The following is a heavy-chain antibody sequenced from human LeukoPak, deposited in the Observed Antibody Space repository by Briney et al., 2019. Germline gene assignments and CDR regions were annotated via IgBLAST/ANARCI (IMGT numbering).Heavy chain of an antibody. J-gene: IGHJ4*02. D-gene: IGHD5-12*01. CDR1: GYTFTGYY. CDR2: INPNSGGT. V-gene: IGHV1-2*06. Sequence: GASVKVSCKASGYTFTGYYMHWVRQAPGQGLEWMGRINPNSGGTNYAQKFQGRVTMTRDTSISTAYMELSRLRSDDTAVYYCVTLYGGYDYDYWGQGTLVTVSS. CDR3: VTLYGGYDYDY.